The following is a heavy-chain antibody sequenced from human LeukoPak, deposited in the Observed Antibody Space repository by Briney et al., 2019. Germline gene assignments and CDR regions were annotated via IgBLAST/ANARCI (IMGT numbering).Heavy chain of an antibody. CDR2: ISSTSSTI. V-gene: IGHV3-48*01. D-gene: IGHD3-10*01. Sequence: GGSLRLSCEASGFTFSSHSLNWVRQAPGKGLEWVSYISSTSSTIYYADSVKGRFTISRDNAKNSLYLQMNSLRAEDTAVYYCAREWPVGFGDNYYYGMDVWGQGTTVTVSS. CDR1: GFTFSSHS. CDR3: AREWPVGFGDNYYYGMDV. J-gene: IGHJ6*02.